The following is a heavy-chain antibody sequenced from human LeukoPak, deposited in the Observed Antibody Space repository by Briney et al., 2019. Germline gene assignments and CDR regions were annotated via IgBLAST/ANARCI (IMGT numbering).Heavy chain of an antibody. CDR2: IRFDGSKI. CDR1: GLTFSSYA. Sequence: PGGSLRLSCAASGLTFSSYAMTWVRQAPGKGLEWVAIIRFDGSKIYYADSVKGRFTISRDNSKNTVYLQMNSLRAEDTAVYYCARGEVPSTSWYTIDYWGQGTLVTVSS. J-gene: IGHJ4*02. V-gene: IGHV3-30*02. CDR3: ARGEVPSTSWYTIDY. D-gene: IGHD6-13*01.